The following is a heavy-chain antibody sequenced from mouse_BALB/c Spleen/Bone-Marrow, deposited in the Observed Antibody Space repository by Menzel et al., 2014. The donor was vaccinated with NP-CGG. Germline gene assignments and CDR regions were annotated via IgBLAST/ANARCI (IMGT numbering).Heavy chain of an antibody. J-gene: IGHJ3*01. CDR2: INVNGDTT. V-gene: IGHV5-6-3*01. CDR1: GFTLSSYG. CDR3: ARGYDYSSWFAY. D-gene: IGHD2-4*01. Sequence: EVMLVESGGGLVQPGGSLKLSCAASGFTLSSYGMSWVRQTPDKRLEMIATINVNGDTTYHPDSVKGRFTISRDNVKNTLYTQMSSLKSEDTAMYYCARGYDYSSWFAYWGQGTLVTVSA.